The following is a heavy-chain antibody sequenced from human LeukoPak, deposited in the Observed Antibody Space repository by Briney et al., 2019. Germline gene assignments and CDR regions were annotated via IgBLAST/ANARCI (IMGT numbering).Heavy chain of an antibody. V-gene: IGHV4-59*01. D-gene: IGHD6-19*01. J-gene: IGHJ4*02. CDR2: IYYSGST. Sequence: SETLSLTCTVSGGSISSYYWSWIRQPLGKGLEWIGYIYYSGSTNYNPSLKSRVTISVDTSKNQFSLKLSSVTAADTAAYYCARDGDGSGWSDYWGQGTLVTVSS. CDR1: GGSISSYY. CDR3: ARDGDGSGWSDY.